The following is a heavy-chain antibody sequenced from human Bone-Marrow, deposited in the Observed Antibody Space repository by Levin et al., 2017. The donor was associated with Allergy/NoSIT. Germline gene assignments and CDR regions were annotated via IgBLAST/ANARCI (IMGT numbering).Heavy chain of an antibody. Sequence: GGSLRLSCVGSGFNFNNYWMSWVRQAPGKGLEWVANIRQDGSERYYLDSVKGRFTISRDNAKKSLFLQMKFLSAEDTAMYYCATATESAYPLNWFDSWGQGTLVTVSS. J-gene: IGHJ5*01. V-gene: IGHV3-7*01. CDR2: IRQDGSER. CDR3: ATATESAYPLNWFDS. CDR1: GFNFNNYW. D-gene: IGHD3-3*01.